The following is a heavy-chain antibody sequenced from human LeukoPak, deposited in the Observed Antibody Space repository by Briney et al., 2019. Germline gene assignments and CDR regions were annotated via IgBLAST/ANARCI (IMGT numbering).Heavy chain of an antibody. Sequence: GGSLKLFCAASGFIFSGSAMHCLRQASGKGLEWVGRIRSKANSYATAYAASVKGRFTICRDDSKNTAYLQMNSLKTEDTAVYYCTRPYRGSYVWIFDYWGQGALVTVSS. V-gene: IGHV3-73*01. J-gene: IGHJ4*02. D-gene: IGHD1-26*01. CDR2: IRSKANSYAT. CDR1: GFIFSGSA. CDR3: TRPYRGSYVWIFDY.